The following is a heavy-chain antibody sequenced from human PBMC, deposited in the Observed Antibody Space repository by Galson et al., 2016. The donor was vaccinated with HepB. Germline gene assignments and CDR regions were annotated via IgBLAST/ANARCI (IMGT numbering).Heavy chain of an antibody. CDR1: GGGFSGDA. CDR3: AKGQQLVLFDF. CDR2: IIPVFTTP. D-gene: IGHD6-6*01. V-gene: IGHV1-69*13. J-gene: IGHJ4*02. Sequence: SVKVSCKASGGGFSGDAISWVRQAPGQGLEWMGGIIPVFTTPNYAQKFQGRVTISADESTRTAYMQLTSLTSDDTAVYYCAKGQQLVLFDFWGQGTLVTVSS.